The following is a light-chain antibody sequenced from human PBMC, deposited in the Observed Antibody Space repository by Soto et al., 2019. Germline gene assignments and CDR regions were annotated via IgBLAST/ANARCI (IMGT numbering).Light chain of an antibody. CDR2: EVS. V-gene: IGKV2D-29*02. J-gene: IGKJ5*01. CDR3: MQSTQLPPT. CDR1: QSLLHITGETF. Sequence: DVVMTQSPLSLSVTPGQPASISCKSSQSLLHITGETFLFWYLQKPGQSPQLLIYEVSTRVSGVPDRFSGSGSGTDFTLEISRVETDDVGIYYCMQSTQLPPTFGQGTRLEI.